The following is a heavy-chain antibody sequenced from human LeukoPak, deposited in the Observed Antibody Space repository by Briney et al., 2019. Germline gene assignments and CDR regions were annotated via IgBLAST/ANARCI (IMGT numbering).Heavy chain of an antibody. V-gene: IGHV3-30*04. D-gene: IGHD4-17*01. CDR3: ARGTWRFDYGDSGFDP. J-gene: IGHJ5*02. CDR2: ISYDEVNT. CDR1: GFTFSVYA. Sequence: AGGSLRLSCIASGFTFSVYAMHWVRQAPGKGLEWVAVISYDEVNTFYADSVKGRFSISRDNSKNTLYLQMNSLRAGDTAVYYCARGTWRFDYGDSGFDPWGQGTLVTVSS.